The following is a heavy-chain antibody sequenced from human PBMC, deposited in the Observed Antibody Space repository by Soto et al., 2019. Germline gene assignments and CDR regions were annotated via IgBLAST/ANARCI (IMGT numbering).Heavy chain of an antibody. CDR2: ITDSGGST. D-gene: IGHD1-1*01. CDR3: AKWGNDWRYYYYGMNV. CDR1: GFTFSSYA. V-gene: IGHV3-23*01. J-gene: IGHJ6*02. Sequence: PGGSLRLSCAASGFTFSSYAMSWVRQAPGKGLEWVSGITDSGGSTYYADSVKGRFTISRDNSKSALYLQMNSLRVEDTAVYYCAKWGNDWRYYYYGMNVWGQGTTVTVSS.